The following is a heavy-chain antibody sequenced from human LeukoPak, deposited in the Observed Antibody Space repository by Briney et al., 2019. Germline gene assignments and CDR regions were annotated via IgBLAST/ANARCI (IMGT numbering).Heavy chain of an antibody. CDR2: IIPIFGTA. D-gene: IGHD2-2*01. J-gene: IGHJ4*02. V-gene: IGHV1-69*05. CDR1: GGTFSSYA. Sequence: SVKVSCKASGGTFSSYAISWVRQAPGQGLEWMGGIIPIFGTANYAQKFQGRVTITTDESTSTAYMELSSLRSEDTAVYYCAREERPYCSSTSCYDFDYWGQGTLVTVSS. CDR3: AREERPYCSSTSCYDFDY.